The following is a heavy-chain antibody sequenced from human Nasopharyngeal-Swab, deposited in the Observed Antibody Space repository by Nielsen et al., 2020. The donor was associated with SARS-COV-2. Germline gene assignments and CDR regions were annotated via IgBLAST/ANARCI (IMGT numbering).Heavy chain of an antibody. V-gene: IGHV3-30-3*01. Sequence: SLKISCAASGFTFSSYAMHWVRQAPGKGLEWVAVISYDGSNKYYADSVKGRFTISRDNSKNTLYLQMNSLRAEDTAVYYCARDGYSSSTPRTYYFDYWGQGTLVTVSS. CDR1: GFTFSSYA. J-gene: IGHJ4*02. D-gene: IGHD6-13*01. CDR2: ISYDGSNK. CDR3: ARDGYSSSTPRTYYFDY.